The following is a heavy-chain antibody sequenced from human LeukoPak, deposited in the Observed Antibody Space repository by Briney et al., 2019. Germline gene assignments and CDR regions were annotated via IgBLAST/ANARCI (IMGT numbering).Heavy chain of an antibody. J-gene: IGHJ4*02. CDR2: INPNSGGT. Sequence: GASVKVSCKASGYTFTGCYMHWVRQAPGQGLEWMGWINPNSGGTNYAQNFQGRVTMTRDTSISTAYMELSRLRSDDTAVYYCTREGSASLYYFDYWGQGTLVTVSS. CDR1: GYTFTGCY. D-gene: IGHD2-2*01. V-gene: IGHV1-2*02. CDR3: TREGSASLYYFDY.